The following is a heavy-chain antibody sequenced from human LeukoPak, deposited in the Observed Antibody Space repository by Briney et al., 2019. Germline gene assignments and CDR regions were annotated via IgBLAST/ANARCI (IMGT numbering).Heavy chain of an antibody. J-gene: IGHJ4*02. CDR2: IYSGGST. CDR3: ARRTSGYEFDY. V-gene: IGHV3-53*01. CDR1: GFTVSSNY. D-gene: IGHD5-12*01. Sequence: PGGSLRLSCAASGFTVSSNYMSWVRQAPGKGLEWVSVIYSGGSTYYADSVKGRFTISRDNSKNTLYLQMNSLRAEDTAVYYCARRTSGYEFDYWGQGTLVTVSS.